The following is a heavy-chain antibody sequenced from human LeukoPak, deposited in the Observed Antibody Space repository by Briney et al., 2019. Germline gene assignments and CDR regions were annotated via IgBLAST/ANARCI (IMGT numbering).Heavy chain of an antibody. CDR2: IYYSGST. CDR3: ARVDAGFSSGWYPTHYCFFDL. V-gene: IGHV4-59*12. CDR1: GGSISSYY. Sequence: PSETLSLTCTVPGGSISSYYWSWIRQPPGKGLEWVGSIYYSGSTYHNPYFKSRVTISVETSKNQFSLKLSSVTAADTAVYYCARVDAGFSSGWYPTHYCFFDLWGRGTLCSVSS. D-gene: IGHD6-19*01. J-gene: IGHJ2*01.